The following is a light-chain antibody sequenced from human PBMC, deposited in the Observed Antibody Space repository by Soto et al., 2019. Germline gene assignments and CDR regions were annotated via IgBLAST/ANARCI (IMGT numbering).Light chain of an antibody. J-gene: IGKJ1*01. V-gene: IGKV3-20*01. CDR3: QQYGSSPQT. CDR1: QSVGGY. CDR2: DAS. Sequence: EIVLTQSPATLSLSPGERATLSCRASQSVGGYLAWYQQRPGQAPRVVIYDASNRATGIPVRFSGSGSGTDFTLTISRLEPEDFAVYYCQQYGSSPQTFGQGTKVDIK.